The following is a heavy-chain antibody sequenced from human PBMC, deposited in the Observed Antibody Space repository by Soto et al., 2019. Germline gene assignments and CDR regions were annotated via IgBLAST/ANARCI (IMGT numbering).Heavy chain of an antibody. D-gene: IGHD3-16*01. V-gene: IGHV1-18*01. CDR1: GYSFHTYA. J-gene: IGHJ6*02. CDR2: ISGYNGNT. CDR3: AREYVMDV. Sequence: ASVKVSFKASGYSFHTYAISWVRQAPGQGLEWVGWISGYNGNTNYAQKFQGRVTLTTDTSTKTAFMELGSLTGDDTAVYYCAREYVMDVWGQGTTVTVSS.